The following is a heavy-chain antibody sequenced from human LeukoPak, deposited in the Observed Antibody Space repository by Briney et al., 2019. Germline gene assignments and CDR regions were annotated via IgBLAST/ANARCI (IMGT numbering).Heavy chain of an antibody. V-gene: IGHV3-48*01. D-gene: IGHD3-10*01. CDR1: GFTFSSYS. J-gene: IGHJ4*02. CDR2: ISSSSSTI. Sequence: GGSLRLSCAASGFTFSSYSMNWVRQAPGKGLEWVSYISSSSSTIYYADSVKGRFTISRDNAKNSLYLQMNSLRAEDTAVYYCARDYYGSGSYYRNWGQGTLVTVSS. CDR3: ARDYYGSGSYYRN.